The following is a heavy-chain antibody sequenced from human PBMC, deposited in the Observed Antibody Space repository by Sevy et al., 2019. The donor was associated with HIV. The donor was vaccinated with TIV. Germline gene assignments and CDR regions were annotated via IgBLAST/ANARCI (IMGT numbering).Heavy chain of an antibody. D-gene: IGHD6-19*01. V-gene: IGHV3-30*03. Sequence: GGSLRLSCATSGFTFSNYPMHWVRQAPGKGLEWVAIISSDGSYQYYADSVEGRFTISRDDSKSTVFLLLNSLRAEDTALYYCARSSLAVAGSYGLDVWGQGTTVTVSS. CDR3: ARSSLAVAGSYGLDV. CDR1: GFTFSNYP. CDR2: ISSDGSYQ. J-gene: IGHJ6*02.